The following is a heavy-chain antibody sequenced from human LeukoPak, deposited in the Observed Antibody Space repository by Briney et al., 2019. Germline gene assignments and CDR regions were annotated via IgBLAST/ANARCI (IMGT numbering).Heavy chain of an antibody. J-gene: IGHJ4*02. CDR2: IRNDGSKD. V-gene: IGHV3-30*02. CDR3: AKDWGMTTVTTFDY. CDR1: GFTFRDFG. Sequence: GGSLRLSCAASGFTFRDFGMHWVRQAPGKGLEWVAFIRNDGSKDYYPDSVKGRFTISRDNSKNTLYLQMNSLRAEDTAVYYCAKDWGMTTVTTFDYWGQGTLVTVSS. D-gene: IGHD4-17*01.